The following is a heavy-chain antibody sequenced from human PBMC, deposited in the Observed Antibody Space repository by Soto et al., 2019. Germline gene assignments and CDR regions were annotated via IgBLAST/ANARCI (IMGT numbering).Heavy chain of an antibody. CDR3: ARRHSGFYFGL. CDR1: GGSVSSGGQY. Sequence: QVQLQESGPGLVKPSQTLSLTCTVSGGSVSSGGQYWSWIRQHPGKGLEWIGDIYYSGDTYYNPSLRSRITISVDTSRNQFSLGLTSVTAADTAVYYCARRHSGFYFGLWGRGTLLTVSS. CDR2: IYYSGDT. J-gene: IGHJ2*01. V-gene: IGHV4-31*03.